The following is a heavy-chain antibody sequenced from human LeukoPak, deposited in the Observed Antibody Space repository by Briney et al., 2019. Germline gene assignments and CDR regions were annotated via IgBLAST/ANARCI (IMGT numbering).Heavy chain of an antibody. CDR3: ARAVTTQTDYYYYYMDV. CDR2: INTNTGNP. V-gene: IGHV7-4-1*02. D-gene: IGHD4-17*01. J-gene: IGHJ6*03. CDR1: GYTFTSYA. Sequence: ASAKVSCKASGYTFTSYAMNWVRQAPGQGLEWMGWINTNTGNPTYAQGFTGRFVFSLDTSVSTAYLQISSLKAEDTAVYYCARAVTTQTDYYYYYMDVWGKGTTVTVSS.